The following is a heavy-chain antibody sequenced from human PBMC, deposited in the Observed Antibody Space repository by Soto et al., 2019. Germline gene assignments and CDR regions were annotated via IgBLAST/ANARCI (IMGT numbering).Heavy chain of an antibody. J-gene: IGHJ4*02. CDR1: GGSISSGNW. Sequence: QVQLQESGQGLVRPSGTLSLTCAVSGGSISSGNWWTWVRQPPGKGLEGIGEIYFSGSTNYNPSLKSRVTMSVDKSKNQFSLKLSSVTAADTAVYYCARDFHDSSLDYWGQGILVTVSS. CDR2: IYFSGST. V-gene: IGHV4-4*02. CDR3: ARDFHDSSLDY. D-gene: IGHD6-19*01.